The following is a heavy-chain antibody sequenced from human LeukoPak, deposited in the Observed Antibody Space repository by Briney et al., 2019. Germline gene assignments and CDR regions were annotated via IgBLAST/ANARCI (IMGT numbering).Heavy chain of an antibody. CDR2: INPNSGGT. CDR3: ARYQLLYPPLDAFDI. J-gene: IGHJ3*02. Sequence: ASVKVSCKASGYTFTGYYIHWVRQAPGQGLEWMGWINPNSGGTNYAQKFQGRVTMTRDTSISTAYMELSRLRSDDTAVYYCARYQLLYPPLDAFDIWGQGTMVTVSS. CDR1: GYTFTGYY. V-gene: IGHV1-2*02. D-gene: IGHD2-2*02.